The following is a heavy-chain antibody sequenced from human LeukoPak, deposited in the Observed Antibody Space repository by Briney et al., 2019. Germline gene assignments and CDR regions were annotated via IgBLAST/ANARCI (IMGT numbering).Heavy chain of an antibody. Sequence: PSETLSLTCTVSGGSISSHYWSWIRQPPGKGLEWIGYIYYSGSTNYNPSLKSRVTISVDTSKNQFSLKLSSVTAADTAVYYCARDLGAAGAYYYYMGVWGKGTTVTVSS. V-gene: IGHV4-59*11. CDR3: ARDLGAAGAYYYYMGV. J-gene: IGHJ6*03. CDR1: GGSISSHY. D-gene: IGHD6-13*01. CDR2: IYYSGST.